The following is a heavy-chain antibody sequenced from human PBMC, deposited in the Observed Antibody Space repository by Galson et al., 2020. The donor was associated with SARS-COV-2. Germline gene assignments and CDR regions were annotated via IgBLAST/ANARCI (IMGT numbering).Heavy chain of an antibody. CDR1: GFTFSSYS. D-gene: IGHD1-26*01. CDR3: ARKSGSPVFDY. J-gene: IGHJ4*02. CDR2: ISSGSSTI. Sequence: PGGSLRLSCAASGFTFSSYSMNWVRQAPGKGLEWVSYISSGSSTIYYADSVKGRFTISRDNAKNSLYLQMNSLRAEDTAVYYCARKSGSPVFDYWGQGTLVTVSS. V-gene: IGHV3-48*01.